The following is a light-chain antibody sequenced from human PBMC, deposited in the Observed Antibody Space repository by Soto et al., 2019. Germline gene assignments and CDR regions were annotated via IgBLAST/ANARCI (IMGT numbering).Light chain of an antibody. V-gene: IGKV1-39*01. J-gene: IGKJ1*01. CDR3: QPTISTFTWT. CDR2: AAS. CDR1: QSINSY. Sequence: DIQMTQSPSSLSASVGDRVTITCRAGQSINSYLNWYQQKPGKAPKLLIYAASSLQSGVQSRFSGIGYGADFTLTISSQQPEDVAPYYCQPTISTFTWTFGEGTKVEVQ.